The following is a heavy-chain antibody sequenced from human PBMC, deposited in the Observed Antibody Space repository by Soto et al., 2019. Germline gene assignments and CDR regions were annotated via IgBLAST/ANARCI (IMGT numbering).Heavy chain of an antibody. CDR3: SGGHNDYNYYYYYPMDV. Sequence: EVQLVESGGGLVQPGESLRLSCAASGFTFSGSAMHWVRQAPGKGLEWVGRIRSKPNNYATAYAASVKGRFSISRDDSKNTAYLQVNGLKTEDTAVYYCSGGHNDYNYYYYYPMDVWGRGTTVTVSS. J-gene: IGHJ6*02. CDR2: IRSKPNNYAT. CDR1: GFTFSGSA. V-gene: IGHV3-73*02. D-gene: IGHD4-4*01.